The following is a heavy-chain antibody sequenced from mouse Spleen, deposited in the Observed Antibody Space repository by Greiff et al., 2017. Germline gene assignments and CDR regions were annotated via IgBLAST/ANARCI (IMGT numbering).Heavy chain of an antibody. D-gene: IGHD2-2*01. Sequence: VKLVESGAELARPGASVKMSCKASGYTFTSYTMHWVKQRPGQGLEWIGYINPSSGYTKYNQKFKDKATLTADKSSSTAYMQLSSLTSEDSAVYYCARGLRLYAMDYWGQGTSVTVSS. V-gene: IGHV1-4*01. CDR3: ARGLRLYAMDY. J-gene: IGHJ4*01. CDR1: GYTFTSYT. CDR2: INPSSGYT.